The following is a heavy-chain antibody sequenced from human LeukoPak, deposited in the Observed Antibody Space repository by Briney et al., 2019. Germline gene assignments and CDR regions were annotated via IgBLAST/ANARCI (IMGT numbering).Heavy chain of an antibody. D-gene: IGHD3-3*01. CDR3: ARVGFWSDFDY. V-gene: IGHV3-66*01. J-gene: IGHJ4*02. CDR1: GFTVSSNY. CDR2: IYSGGST. Sequence: GGSLRLSCAASGFTVSSNYMSWVSQAPGKGLEWVSVIYSGGSTYYADSVKGRFTISRDNSKKTLYLQMNSLRAEDTAVYYCARVGFWSDFDYWGQGTLVTVSS.